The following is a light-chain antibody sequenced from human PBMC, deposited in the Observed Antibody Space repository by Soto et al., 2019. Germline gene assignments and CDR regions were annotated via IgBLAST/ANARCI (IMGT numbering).Light chain of an antibody. J-gene: IGKJ1*01. CDR3: QQYYSFPWT. V-gene: IGKV1-5*01. CDR2: DAS. CDR1: QSISSW. Sequence: DIQMTQSTSSLSASVGDRVSITCRASQSISSWLAWYQQKPGKVPKLLIYDASSLESGVPSTFSGSGSGTDFTLTISSLQPEDFATYYCQQYYSFPWTFGQGTKVDIK.